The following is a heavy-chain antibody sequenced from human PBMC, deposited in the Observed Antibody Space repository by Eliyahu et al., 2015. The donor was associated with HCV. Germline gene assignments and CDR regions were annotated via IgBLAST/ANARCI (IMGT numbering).Heavy chain of an antibody. Sequence: EVHLVESGGGLVXPGGSLXXSCAASGFXFDRCAMHWVRQAPGKGLEWVSYINWDNSLIVYADSVRGRFTISRDNAKKSLYLQMNNLRTEDTALYYCTPDFWNSFPEPWGQGTLVIVSS. CDR3: TPDFWNSFPEP. J-gene: IGHJ5*02. CDR1: GFXFDRCA. CDR2: INWDNSLI. D-gene: IGHD3-3*01. V-gene: IGHV3-9*01.